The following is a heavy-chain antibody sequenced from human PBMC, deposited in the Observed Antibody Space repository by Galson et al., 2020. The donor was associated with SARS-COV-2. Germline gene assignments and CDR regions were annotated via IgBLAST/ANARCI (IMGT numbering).Heavy chain of an antibody. V-gene: IGHV1-46*01. CDR3: ATTTVVTTSVDY. Sequence: ASVKVSCKASGYTFTSYYMHWVRQAPGQGLELMGIINPDGGSTTYAQKFQGRVTMAGDTSTSTVYMELSSLRSEDTAVYYCATTTVVTTSVDYWCQGTLVTVSS. J-gene: IGHJ4*02. CDR1: GYTFTSYY. D-gene: IGHD4-17*01. CDR2: INPDGGST.